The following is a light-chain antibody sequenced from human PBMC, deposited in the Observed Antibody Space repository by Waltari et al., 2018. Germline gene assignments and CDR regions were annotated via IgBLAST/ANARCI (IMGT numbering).Light chain of an antibody. CDR2: EGS. V-gene: IGLV2-23*01. J-gene: IGLJ3*02. Sequence: QSVLTQPASVSGSPGQSLTISCTGSRSDVWNYNFVPWYQQHPDAAPKLVIYEGSKRPSGISIRFSGSKSGNTASLTISRLQAEDEDEYFCCSYAGSRTPWVFGGGTRVTVL. CDR1: RSDVWNYNF. CDR3: CSYAGSRTPWV.